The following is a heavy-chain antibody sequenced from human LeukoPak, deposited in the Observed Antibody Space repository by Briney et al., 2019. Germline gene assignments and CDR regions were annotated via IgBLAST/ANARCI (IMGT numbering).Heavy chain of an antibody. CDR1: GGSISSSSYY. CDR3: ARQLGAYSYPFDI. V-gene: IGHV4-39*01. J-gene: IGHJ3*02. CDR2: IYFTGTT. D-gene: IGHD3-16*01. Sequence: SQTLSLTCTVSGGSISSSSYYWGWIRQPPGKGLEWIGSIYFTGTTLYNPSLTSRVTISVDTSKNQFSLRLNSVTAADTAVYYCARQLGAYSYPFDIWGQGTKVTVSS.